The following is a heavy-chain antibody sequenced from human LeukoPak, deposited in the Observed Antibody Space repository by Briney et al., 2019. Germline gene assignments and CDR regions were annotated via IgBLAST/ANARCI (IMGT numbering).Heavy chain of an antibody. J-gene: IGHJ4*02. CDR1: GFTFSSYG. CDR2: ISYDGRNK. D-gene: IGHD3-10*01. Sequence: GGSLRLSCAASGFTFSSYGMHWVRPAPGKGLEGGAVISYDGRNKYYADSGKGRFTISRDNSKNPLYLQMNSLRAEDTPVYYRAKDRISVWFGEPQPTAYRGQGTLVTVSP. V-gene: IGHV3-30*18. CDR3: AKDRISVWFGEPQPTAY.